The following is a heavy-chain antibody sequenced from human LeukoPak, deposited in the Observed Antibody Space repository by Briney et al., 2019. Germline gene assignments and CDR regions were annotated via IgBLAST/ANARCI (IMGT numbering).Heavy chain of an antibody. J-gene: IGHJ3*02. CDR2: IIPILGIA. Sequence: SVKVSCKASGGTFSSYAINWVRQAPGQGLEWMGRIIPILGIANYAQKFQGRVTITADKSTSTAYMELSSLRSEDTAVYYCARDQVAVPDAFDIWGQGTMVTVSS. V-gene: IGHV1-69*04. CDR3: ARDQVAVPDAFDI. D-gene: IGHD3-10*01. CDR1: GGTFSSYA.